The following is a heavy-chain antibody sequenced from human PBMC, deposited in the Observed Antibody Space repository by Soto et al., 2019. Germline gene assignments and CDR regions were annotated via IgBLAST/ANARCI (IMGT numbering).Heavy chain of an antibody. CDR1: GFTFSSYG. Sequence: QVQLVESGGGVVQPGRSLRLSCAASGFTFSSYGMHWVRQAPGKGLEWVAVIWYDGSNKYYADSVKGRFTISRDNSKNTLYLQMNSLRAEDTGVYCCARDEVERRGDYYYYGMDVWGQGTTVTVSS. J-gene: IGHJ6*02. CDR3: ARDEVERRGDYYYYGMDV. CDR2: IWYDGSNK. D-gene: IGHD1-1*01. V-gene: IGHV3-33*01.